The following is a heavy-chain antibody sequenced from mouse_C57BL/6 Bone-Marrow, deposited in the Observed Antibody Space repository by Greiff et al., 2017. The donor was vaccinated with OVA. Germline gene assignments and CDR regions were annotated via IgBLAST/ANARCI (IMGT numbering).Heavy chain of an antibody. CDR3: ARHYSNYVAY. CDR1: GFTFSSYG. V-gene: IGHV5-6*01. Sequence: EVKLVESGGDLVKPGGSLKLSCAASGFTFSSYGMSWVRQTPDKRLEWVATISSGGSYTYYPDSVTGRFTISRDNAKNTLYLQMSSLKSEDTAMYYCARHYSNYVAYWGQGTLVTVSA. CDR2: ISSGGSYT. J-gene: IGHJ3*01. D-gene: IGHD2-5*01.